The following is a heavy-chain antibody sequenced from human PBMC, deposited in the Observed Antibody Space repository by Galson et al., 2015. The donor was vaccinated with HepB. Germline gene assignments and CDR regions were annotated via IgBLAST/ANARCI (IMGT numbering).Heavy chain of an antibody. Sequence: TVSGGSISTYFWSWIRQPPGKGLEWIGYIYYSGSTNYNPSLKSRVTTSVDTFKHQFSLELSSVTAADTAVYYCARHRPGLVDSYAFDIWGQGTMVTVSS. V-gene: IGHV4-59*08. J-gene: IGHJ3*02. CDR3: ARHRPGLVDSYAFDI. D-gene: IGHD1-14*01. CDR2: IYYSGST. CDR1: GGSISTYF.